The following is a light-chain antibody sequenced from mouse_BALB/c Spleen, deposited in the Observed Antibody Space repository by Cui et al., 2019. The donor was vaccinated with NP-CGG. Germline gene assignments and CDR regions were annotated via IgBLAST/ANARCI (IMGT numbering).Light chain of an antibody. Sequence: QAVVTPESALITSRGETVTLTCRSSTGAVTTSNYANWVQEKPDHLFTGLIGGTNNRIPGVPARFSGSLIGDKAVLTITGAQTEDEAIYFCALWYSNHWVFGGGTKLTVL. V-gene: IGLV1*01. CDR2: GTN. J-gene: IGLJ1*01. CDR3: ALWYSNHWV. CDR1: TGAVTTSNY.